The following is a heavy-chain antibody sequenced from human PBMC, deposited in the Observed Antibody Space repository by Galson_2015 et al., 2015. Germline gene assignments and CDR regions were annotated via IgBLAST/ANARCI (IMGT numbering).Heavy chain of an antibody. CDR3: ARVTVAYYYYMDV. J-gene: IGHJ6*03. CDR2: IYYSEST. V-gene: IGHV4-59*01. CDR1: GGSISSYY. Sequence: ETLSLTCTVSGGSISSYYWSWIRQPPGKGLEWIGYIYYSESTNYNPSLKSRVTISVDTSKNQFSLKLSSVTAADTAVYYCARVTVAYYYYMDVWGKGTTVTVSS. D-gene: IGHD4-11*01.